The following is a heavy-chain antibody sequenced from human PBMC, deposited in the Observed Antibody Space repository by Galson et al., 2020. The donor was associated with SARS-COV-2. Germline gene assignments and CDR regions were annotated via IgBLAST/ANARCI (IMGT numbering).Heavy chain of an antibody. V-gene: IGHV3-33*06. CDR1: GFTFSSYG. CDR2: IWYDGSNK. J-gene: IGHJ4*02. Sequence: QAGGSLRLSCAASGFTFSSYGMHWVRQAPGKGLEWVAVIWYDGSNKYYADSVKGRFTISRDNSKNTLYLQMNSLRAEDTAVYYCAKARGRAVAGTLYYFDYGGQGTLVTVSS. D-gene: IGHD6-19*01. CDR3: AKARGRAVAGTLYYFDY.